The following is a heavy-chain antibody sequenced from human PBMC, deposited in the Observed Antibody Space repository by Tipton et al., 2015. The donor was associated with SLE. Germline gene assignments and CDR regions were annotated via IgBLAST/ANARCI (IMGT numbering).Heavy chain of an antibody. Sequence: LRLSCTVSGGSIRSDDYYWTWIRQHPGKGLEWIGYTYYSGSPYYNPSLKSRVTISLDMSKNQFSLRLSSVTAADTAVYYCPIYYHDSTGLHWFDPWGQGTLVTASS. CDR1: GGSIRSDDYY. CDR3: PIYYHDSTGLHWFDP. V-gene: IGHV4-31*02. J-gene: IGHJ5*02. CDR2: TYYSGSP. D-gene: IGHD3-22*01.